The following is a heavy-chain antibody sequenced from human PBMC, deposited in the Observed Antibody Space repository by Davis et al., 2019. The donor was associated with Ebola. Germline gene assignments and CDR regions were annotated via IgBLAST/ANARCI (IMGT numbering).Heavy chain of an antibody. Sequence: GGSLRLSCAASGFVFSSYVMSWVRQAPGRGLEWVANIYRDGNEKYYVDSVKGRFTISRDNTKNSLYLQMNYLRAEDTAMYFCARGVAVDGFYFEYWGQGTLVTVSS. D-gene: IGHD6-19*01. CDR3: ARGVAVDGFYFEY. J-gene: IGHJ4*02. CDR1: GFVFSSYV. CDR2: IYRDGNEK. V-gene: IGHV3-7*03.